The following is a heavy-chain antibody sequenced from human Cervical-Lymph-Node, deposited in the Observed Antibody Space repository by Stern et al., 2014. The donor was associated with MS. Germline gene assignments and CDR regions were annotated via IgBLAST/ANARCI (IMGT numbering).Heavy chain of an antibody. CDR3: ARDTRAWSGFVYYYYGMDV. CDR2: IGDDGINK. Sequence: VQLVESGGGVVQPGGSLRLSRAASGFTFSNLAIHWVRQAPGKGLEWVALIGDDGINKYYADSVKGRFTTSRDNSKNTHYLQMNSLRAEDTAVYYCARDTRAWSGFVYYYYGMDVWGQGTTVTVSS. CDR1: GFTFSNLA. V-gene: IGHV3-33*01. D-gene: IGHD3-3*01. J-gene: IGHJ6*02.